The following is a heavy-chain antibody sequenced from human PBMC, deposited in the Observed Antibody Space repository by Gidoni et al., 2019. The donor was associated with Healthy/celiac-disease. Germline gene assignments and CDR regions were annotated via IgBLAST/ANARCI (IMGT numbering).Heavy chain of an antibody. CDR3: ARGGVRDFWSGYYYYYYGMDV. CDR2: INHSGST. J-gene: IGHJ6*02. V-gene: IGHV4-34*01. CDR1: GGSFSGYY. D-gene: IGHD3-3*01. Sequence: QVQLQQWGAGLLKPSETLSLTCAVYGGSFSGYYWSWIRQPPGKGLEWIGEINHSGSTNYNPSLKSRVTISVDTSKNQFSLKLSSVTAADTAVYYCARGGVRDFWSGYYYYYYGMDVWGQGTTVTVSS.